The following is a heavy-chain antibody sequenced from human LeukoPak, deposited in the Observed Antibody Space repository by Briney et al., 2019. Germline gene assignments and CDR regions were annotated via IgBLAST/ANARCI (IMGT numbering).Heavy chain of an antibody. Sequence: GGSLRLSCAASGFTFSSYAVSWVRQAPGKGLEWVSVIGGSGGDTYYADSVKGRFTISRDDSKNTLYLQMNSLTAEDTALYYCAKRGTTAQRWIDYWGQGTLVTVSS. CDR2: IGGSGGDT. V-gene: IGHV3-23*01. CDR1: GFTFSSYA. CDR3: AKRGTTAQRWIDY. J-gene: IGHJ4*02. D-gene: IGHD4-11*01.